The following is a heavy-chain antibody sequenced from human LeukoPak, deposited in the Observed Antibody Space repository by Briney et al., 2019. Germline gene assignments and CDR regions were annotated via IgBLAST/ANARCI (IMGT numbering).Heavy chain of an antibody. D-gene: IGHD6-6*01. CDR1: GFTFSSYE. CDR3: ARDEEHIAALGRYFDL. CDR2: ISSSGSTI. J-gene: IGHJ2*01. V-gene: IGHV3-48*03. Sequence: GGSLRLSCAASGFTFSSYEMNWVRQAPGKGLEWVSYISSSGSTIYYADSVKGRFTISRDNAKNSLYLQMSSLRAEDTAVYYCARDEEHIAALGRYFDLWGRGTLVTVSS.